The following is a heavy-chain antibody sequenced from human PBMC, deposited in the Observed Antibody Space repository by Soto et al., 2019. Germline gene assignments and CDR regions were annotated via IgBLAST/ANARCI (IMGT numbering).Heavy chain of an antibody. D-gene: IGHD3-10*01. CDR1: GGTFIRDI. CDR3: ARGGGSGTYNAAYFDF. CDR2: ITPIFSTT. V-gene: IGHV1-69*06. J-gene: IGHJ4*02. Sequence: QVQLVQSGAEVKKPGSSVKVSCRASGGTFIRDIVTWVRQAPGQGLEWMGGITPIFSTTNYAQKFRGRVTITADKSTNTADMELSSLTSEDTAVYYCARGGGSGTYNAAYFDFWGQGTLVTVSS.